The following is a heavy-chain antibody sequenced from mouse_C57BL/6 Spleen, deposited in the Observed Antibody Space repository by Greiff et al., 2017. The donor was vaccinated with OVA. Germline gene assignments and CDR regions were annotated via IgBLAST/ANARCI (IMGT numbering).Heavy chain of an antibody. CDR2: IYPGDGDT. CDR3: ARDDYDRYYFDY. J-gene: IGHJ2*01. Sequence: QVQLKESGAELVKPGASVKISCKASGYAFSSYWMNWVKQRPGKGLEWIGQIYPGDGDTNYNGKFKGKATLTADKSSSTAYMQLSSLTSEDSAVYFCARDDYDRYYFDYWGQGTTLTVSS. D-gene: IGHD2-4*01. CDR1: GYAFSSYW. V-gene: IGHV1-80*01.